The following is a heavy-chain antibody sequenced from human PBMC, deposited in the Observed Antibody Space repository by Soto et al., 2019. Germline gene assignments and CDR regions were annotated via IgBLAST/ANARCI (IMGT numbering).Heavy chain of an antibody. CDR1: GGSISSYY. V-gene: IGHV4-59*01. D-gene: IGHD5-12*01. J-gene: IGHJ4*02. Sequence: PSETLSLTCTVSGGSISSYYWSWIRQPPGKGLEWIGYIYYSGSTNYNPSLKSRVTISVDTSKNQFSLKLSSVTAADTAVYYCATYGHNYDGYFDYWGQGTLVTVSS. CDR2: IYYSGST. CDR3: ATYGHNYDGYFDY.